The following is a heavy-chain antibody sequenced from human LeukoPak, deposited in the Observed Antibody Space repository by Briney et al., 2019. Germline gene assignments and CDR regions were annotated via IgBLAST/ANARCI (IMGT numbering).Heavy chain of an antibody. D-gene: IGHD6-19*01. CDR1: GGTFSSYA. V-gene: IGHV1-69*13. Sequence: SVKVSCKASGGTFSSYAISWVRQAPGQGLEWMGGIIPIFGTANYAQKFQGRVTITPDESTSTAYMELSSLRSEDTAVYYCARDPSPGQWPPTGGHWFDPWGQGTLVTVSS. CDR3: ARDPSPGQWPPTGGHWFDP. CDR2: IIPIFGTA. J-gene: IGHJ5*02.